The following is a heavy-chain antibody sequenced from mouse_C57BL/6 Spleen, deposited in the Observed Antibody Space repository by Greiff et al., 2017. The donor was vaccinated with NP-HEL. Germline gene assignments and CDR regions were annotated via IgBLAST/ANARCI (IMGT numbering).Heavy chain of an antibody. V-gene: IGHV10-3*01. Sequence: EVKLQESGGGLVQPKGSLKLSCAASGFTFNTYAMHWFRQAPGKGLEWVARIRSKSSNYATYYADSVKDRFTISRDDSQSMLYLQMNNLKTEDTAMYYCVRGGGYSRYYAMDDWGQGTSVTVSS. CDR3: VRGGGYSRYYAMDD. CDR2: IRSKSSNYAT. D-gene: IGHD2-12*01. CDR1: GFTFNTYA. J-gene: IGHJ4*01.